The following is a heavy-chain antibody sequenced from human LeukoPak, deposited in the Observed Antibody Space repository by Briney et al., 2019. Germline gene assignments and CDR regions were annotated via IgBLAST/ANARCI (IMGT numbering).Heavy chain of an antibody. CDR3: AKLHYYDSSGYGES. V-gene: IGHV3-9*01. Sequence: PGGSLRLSCAASGFTFDDYAMHWVRHAPGKGLEWVSGISWNSGSIGYADSVKGRFTISRDNAKNSLYLQMNSLRAEDTALYYCAKLHYYDSSGYGESWGQGTLVTVSS. J-gene: IGHJ4*02. CDR2: ISWNSGSI. CDR1: GFTFDDYA. D-gene: IGHD3-22*01.